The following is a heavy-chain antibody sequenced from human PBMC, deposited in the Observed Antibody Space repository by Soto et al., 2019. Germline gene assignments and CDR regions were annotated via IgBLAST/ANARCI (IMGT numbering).Heavy chain of an antibody. Sequence: PSETLSLTCTVSGGSISSYYWSWIRQPAGKGLEWIGRIYTSGSTNYNPSLKSRVTMSVDTSKNRFSLKLSSVTAADRAVYYCARSGLRFLEWSYDYWGQGTLVTGLL. D-gene: IGHD3-3*01. CDR2: IYTSGST. V-gene: IGHV4-4*07. J-gene: IGHJ4*02. CDR3: ARSGLRFLEWSYDY. CDR1: GGSISSYY.